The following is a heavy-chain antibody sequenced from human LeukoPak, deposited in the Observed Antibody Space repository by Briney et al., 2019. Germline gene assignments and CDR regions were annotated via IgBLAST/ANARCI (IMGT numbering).Heavy chain of an antibody. CDR1: GYTLTSYG. V-gene: IGHV1-18*01. CDR2: ISTYNGNT. Sequence: GASVKVSCKASGYTLTSYGISWVRQAPGQGLEWLAWISTYNGNTNYAQRLQGRVTMTTDTSTSTAYMELRSLRSDDTAVYYCAREAYYYGSGSYYNRFDPWGQGTLVTVSS. J-gene: IGHJ5*02. D-gene: IGHD3-10*01. CDR3: AREAYYYGSGSYYNRFDP.